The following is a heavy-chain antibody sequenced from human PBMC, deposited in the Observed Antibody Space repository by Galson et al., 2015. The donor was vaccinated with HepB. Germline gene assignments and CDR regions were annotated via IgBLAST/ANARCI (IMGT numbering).Heavy chain of an antibody. Sequence: SVKVSCKASGFTFTSSAVQWVRQARGQRLEWIGWIVVGSGNTNYAQKFQERVTITRDMSTSTAYMELSSLRSEDTAVYYCAADRPDSSGWPRVLGYYYYGMDVWGQGTTVTVSS. CDR3: AADRPDSSGWPRVLGYYYYGMDV. CDR2: IVVGSGNT. CDR1: GFTFTSSA. J-gene: IGHJ6*02. V-gene: IGHV1-58*01. D-gene: IGHD6-19*01.